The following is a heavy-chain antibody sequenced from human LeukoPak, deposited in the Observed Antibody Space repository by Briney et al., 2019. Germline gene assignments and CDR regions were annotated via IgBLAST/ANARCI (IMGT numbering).Heavy chain of an antibody. CDR1: GGSIGGHTFY. CDR2: IYYSGST. CDR3: ARVSGAFDP. Sequence: SETLSLTCNVSGGSIGGHTFYWDWIRQPPGKGLEWIGSIYYSGSTYYNPSLKSRVTISVDTSKNQFSLKLSSVTAADTAVYYCARVSGAFDPWGQGTLVTVSS. J-gene: IGHJ5*02. D-gene: IGHD3-10*01. V-gene: IGHV4-39*07.